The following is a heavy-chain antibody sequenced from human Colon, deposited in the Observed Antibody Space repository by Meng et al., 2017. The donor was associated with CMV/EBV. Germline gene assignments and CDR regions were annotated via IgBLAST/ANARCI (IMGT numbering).Heavy chain of an antibody. CDR2: ISGSGYST. J-gene: IGHJ4*02. D-gene: IGHD3-9*01. Sequence: GGSLRLSCAASGFTFSSYAMSWVRRAAGKGLEWVSGISGSGYSTYYADSVKGRFTISRDNSKNTLYLQMNSLRAEDTAVYYCAKVSAGYDILTGYLYFDYWGQGTLVTVSS. V-gene: IGHV3-23*01. CDR3: AKVSAGYDILTGYLYFDY. CDR1: GFTFSSYA.